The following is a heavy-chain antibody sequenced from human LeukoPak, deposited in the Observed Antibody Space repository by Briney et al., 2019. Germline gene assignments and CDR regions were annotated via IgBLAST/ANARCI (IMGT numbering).Heavy chain of an antibody. CDR3: ARERAGYGSGRRTKYYFDY. J-gene: IGHJ4*02. V-gene: IGHV4-59*01. Sequence: PSETLSLTCTVSGGSISSYYWSWIRQPPGKGLEWIGYIYYSGSTNYNPSLKSRVTISVDTSKNQFSLKLSSVTAAGTAVYYCARERAGYGSGRRTKYYFDYWGQGTLVTVSS. D-gene: IGHD3-10*01. CDR1: GGSISSYY. CDR2: IYYSGST.